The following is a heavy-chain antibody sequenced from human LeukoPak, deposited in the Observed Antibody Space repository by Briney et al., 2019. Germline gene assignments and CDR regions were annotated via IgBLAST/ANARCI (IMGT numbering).Heavy chain of an antibody. Sequence: PGRSLRLSCAASGFTFSSYAMHWVRQAPGKGLEWVAVISYDGSNKYYADSVKGRFTISRDNSKNTLYLQVNSLRAEDTAVYYCARDRTKYSISWGDYWGQGTLVTVSS. J-gene: IGHJ4*02. CDR1: GFTFSSYA. V-gene: IGHV3-30*04. CDR3: ARDRTKYSISWGDY. CDR2: ISYDGSNK. D-gene: IGHD6-13*01.